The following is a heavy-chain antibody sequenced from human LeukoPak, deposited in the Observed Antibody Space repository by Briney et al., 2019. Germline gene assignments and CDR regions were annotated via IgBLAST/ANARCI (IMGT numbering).Heavy chain of an antibody. CDR2: IWYDGSDK. CDR1: GFTFSTYG. CDR3: VRDSITVTGTLDY. J-gene: IGHJ4*02. Sequence: GGSLRLSCAASGFTFSTYGMHWVRQAPGKGLEWVAVIWYDGSDKYYADSVKDRFTISRDNSKYTLYLQMNSLRAEDTAVYYCVRDSITVTGTLDYWGQGTLVIVSA. V-gene: IGHV3-33*01. D-gene: IGHD6-19*01.